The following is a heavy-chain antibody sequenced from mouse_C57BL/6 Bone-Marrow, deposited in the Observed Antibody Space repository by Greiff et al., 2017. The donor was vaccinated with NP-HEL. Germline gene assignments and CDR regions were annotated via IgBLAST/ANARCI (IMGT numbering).Heavy chain of an antibody. CDR3: ARRLRGGAMDY. V-gene: IGHV1-82*01. CDR1: GYAFSSSW. D-gene: IGHD3-2*02. Sequence: QVQLQQSGPELVKPGASVKISCKASGYAFSSSWMNWVKQRPGKGLEWIGRIYPGDGDTNYNGKFKGKATLTADKSSSTAYMQLSSLTSEDSAVYFCARRLRGGAMDYWGQGTSVTVSS. CDR2: IYPGDGDT. J-gene: IGHJ4*01.